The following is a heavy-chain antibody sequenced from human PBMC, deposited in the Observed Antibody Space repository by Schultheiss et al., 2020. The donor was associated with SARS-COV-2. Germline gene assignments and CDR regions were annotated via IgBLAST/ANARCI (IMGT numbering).Heavy chain of an antibody. CDR3: ARVSSHNGMDV. CDR1: GGSISSYY. V-gene: IGHV4-59*01. D-gene: IGHD3-16*02. J-gene: IGHJ6*02. Sequence: SETLSLTCTVSGGSISSYYWSWIRQPPGKGLEWIGYIYHSGSTNYNPSLKSRVTISVDTSKNQFSLKLSSVTAADTAVYYCARVSSHNGMDVWGQGTTVTVSS. CDR2: IYHSGST.